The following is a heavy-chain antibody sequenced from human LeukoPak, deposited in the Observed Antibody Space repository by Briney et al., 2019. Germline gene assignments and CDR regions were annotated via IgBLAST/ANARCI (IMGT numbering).Heavy chain of an antibody. V-gene: IGHV1-2*02. CDR2: INPNSGGT. Sequence: ASVKVSCKASGYTFTGYYMHWVRQAPGQGLEWMGWINPNSGGTNYAQKFQGRVTMTRDTSISTAYMELSRLRSDDTAVYYCARGRGYSYGALDYWGQGTLVTVSS. CDR3: ARGRGYSYGALDY. J-gene: IGHJ4*02. CDR1: GYTFTGYY. D-gene: IGHD5-18*01.